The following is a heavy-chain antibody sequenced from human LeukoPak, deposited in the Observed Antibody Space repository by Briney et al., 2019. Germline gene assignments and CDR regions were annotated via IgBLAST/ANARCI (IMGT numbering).Heavy chain of an antibody. CDR2: INHSGST. V-gene: IGHV4-34*01. Sequence: PSETLTLICAVYGGSFSGYYWSWIRQPPGKGLEWIGEINHSGSTNYNPSLKSRVTISVDTSKNQFSLKLSSVTAADTAVYYCARASQGLWFRYWFDPWGQGTLVTVSS. J-gene: IGHJ5*02. CDR3: ARASQGLWFRYWFDP. CDR1: GGSFSGYY. D-gene: IGHD3-10*01.